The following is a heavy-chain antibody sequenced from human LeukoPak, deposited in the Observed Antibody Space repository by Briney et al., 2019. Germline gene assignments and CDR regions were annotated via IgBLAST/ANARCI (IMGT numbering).Heavy chain of an antibody. Sequence: EASVKVSCKASGGTFSSYTISWVRQAPGQGLEWMGRIIPILGIANYAQKFQGRVTITADKSTSTAYRELSSLRSEDTAVYYCARDAPHYGGNSGFDYWGQGTLVTVSS. CDR3: ARDAPHYGGNSGFDY. CDR1: GGTFSSYT. V-gene: IGHV1-69*04. J-gene: IGHJ4*02. CDR2: IIPILGIA. D-gene: IGHD4-23*01.